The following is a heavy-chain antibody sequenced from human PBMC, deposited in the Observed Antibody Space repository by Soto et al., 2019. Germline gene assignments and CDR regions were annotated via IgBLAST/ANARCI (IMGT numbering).Heavy chain of an antibody. D-gene: IGHD1-26*01. Sequence: EVQLVESGGGLVQPGGSQRLSCVASGFTFSDHYMDWVHQAPGKGLEWVGRIRNKANSYTTDYAASVKGRFTISRDDSKDSLYLQMNSLKTEDTAIYYCARDSGKGAYFDYWGHGTLATVSS. J-gene: IGHJ4*01. CDR1: GFTFSDHY. CDR3: ARDSGKGAYFDY. CDR2: IRNKANSYTT. V-gene: IGHV3-72*01.